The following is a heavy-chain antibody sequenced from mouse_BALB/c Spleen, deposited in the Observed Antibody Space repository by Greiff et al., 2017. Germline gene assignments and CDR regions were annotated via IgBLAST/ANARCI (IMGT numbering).Heavy chain of an antibody. V-gene: IGHV5-4*02. J-gene: IGHJ1*01. CDR2: ISDGGSYT. D-gene: IGHD1-1*01. Sequence: EVKLVESGGGLVKPGGSLKLSCAASGFTFSDYYMYWVRQTPEKRLEWVATISDGGSYTYYPDSVKGRFTISRDNAKNNLYLQMSSLKSEDTAMYYCAREGYYGSKDFDVWGAGTTVTVSS. CDR1: GFTFSDYY. CDR3: AREGYYGSKDFDV.